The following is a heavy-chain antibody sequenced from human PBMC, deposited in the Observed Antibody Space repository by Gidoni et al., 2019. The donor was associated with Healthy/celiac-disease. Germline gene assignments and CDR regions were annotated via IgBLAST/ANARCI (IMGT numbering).Heavy chain of an antibody. CDR1: GGSLSGYY. Sequence: QVQLQQWGAGLLKPSETLSLTCAVYGGSLSGYYWSWIRQPPGKGLEWIGEINHSGSTNYNPSLKSRVTISVDTSKNQFSLKLSSVTAADTAVYYCARANVGRVTSSNFDYWGQGTLVTVSS. J-gene: IGHJ4*02. V-gene: IGHV4-34*01. CDR3: ARANVGRVTSSNFDY. CDR2: INHSGST. D-gene: IGHD2-21*02.